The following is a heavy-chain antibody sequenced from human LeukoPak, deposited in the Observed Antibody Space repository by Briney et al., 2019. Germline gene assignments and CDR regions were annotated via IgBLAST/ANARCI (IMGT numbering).Heavy chain of an antibody. CDR2: IIPIFGTA. D-gene: IGHD1-26*01. Sequence: SVTVSCKASGGTFSSYAISWVRQAPGQGLEWMGGIIPIFGTANYAQKFQGRVTITADESTSTAYMELSSLRVDDTAIYYCAKSGASPLYHMDVWGKGATVTVSS. CDR1: GGTFSSYA. CDR3: AKSGASPLYHMDV. J-gene: IGHJ6*03. V-gene: IGHV1-69*13.